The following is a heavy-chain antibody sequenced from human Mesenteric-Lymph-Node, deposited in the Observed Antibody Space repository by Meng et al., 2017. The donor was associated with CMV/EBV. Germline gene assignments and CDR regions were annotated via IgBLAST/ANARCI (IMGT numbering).Heavy chain of an antibody. Sequence: SLKISCAASGFIFDDYAIHWVRQAPGKGLEWVSGISWNSVYIGYADSVKGRFTISRDNAKNTLYLQMNSLRAEDTAVYYCASYCSSISCYNYFPYGMDVWGQGTTVTVSS. CDR3: ASYCSSISCYNYFPYGMDV. J-gene: IGHJ6*02. CDR1: GFIFDDYA. CDR2: ISWNSVYI. V-gene: IGHV3-9*01. D-gene: IGHD2-2*02.